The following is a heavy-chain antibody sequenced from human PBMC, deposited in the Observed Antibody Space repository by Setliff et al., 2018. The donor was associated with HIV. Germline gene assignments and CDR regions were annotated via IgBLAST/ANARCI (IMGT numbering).Heavy chain of an antibody. CDR2: IHSSGST. J-gene: IGHJ4*02. Sequence: SETLSLTCTVSGGSISSYYWSWIRQPPGKGLEWIGNIHSSGSTNYNPSLKSRVTLALDTSEMHFSLHLTSVTAADTAVYYCATLDPSGGNFLAYWGQGTLVTVSS. V-gene: IGHV4-4*09. D-gene: IGHD2-21*02. CDR3: ATLDPSGGNFLAY. CDR1: GGSISSYY.